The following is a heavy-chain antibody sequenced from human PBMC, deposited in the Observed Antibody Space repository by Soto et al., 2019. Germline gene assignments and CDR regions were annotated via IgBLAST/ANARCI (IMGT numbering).Heavy chain of an antibody. D-gene: IGHD5-18*01. CDR3: ARDLKWIQLWSKTNYGMDV. CDR1: GFTFSSYA. V-gene: IGHV3-30-3*01. CDR2: ISYDGSNK. Sequence: PGGSLRLSCAASGFTFSSYAMHWVRQAPGKGLEWVAVISYDGSNKYYADSVKGRFTISRDNSKNTLYLQMNSLRAEDTAVYYCARDLKWIQLWSKTNYGMDVWGQGTTVTVSS. J-gene: IGHJ6*02.